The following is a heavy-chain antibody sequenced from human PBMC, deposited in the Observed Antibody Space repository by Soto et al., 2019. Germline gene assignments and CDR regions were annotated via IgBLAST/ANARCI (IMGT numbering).Heavy chain of an antibody. D-gene: IGHD2-15*01. V-gene: IGHV3-66*01. CDR3: AREPRYCRGGSCSITGDAYDI. CDR2: ISNRGDT. Sequence: HPGGSLRLSCTASGFIVSDTYVNWVRQAPGNGLEWVSVISNRGDTHYADSVRGRFSLSRDISDNTLHLQMNNLRVEDTAVYYCAREPRYCRGGSCSITGDAYDIWGQGTMVTVSS. CDR1: GFIVSDTY. J-gene: IGHJ3*02.